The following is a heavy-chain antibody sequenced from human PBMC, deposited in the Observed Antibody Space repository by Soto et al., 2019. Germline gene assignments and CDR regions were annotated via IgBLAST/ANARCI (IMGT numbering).Heavy chain of an antibody. CDR1: GGSISSYY. J-gene: IGHJ6*02. Sequence: QVQLQESGPGLVKPSETLSLSCTVSGGSISSYYWSWFRQSPGKRMEWIGYVHHSWGSSYNPSLQSRVAISLDTSNGQSSLKVTSGTATGRAVYYCARPGFGPLHGLVDVWGQVTTVTVSS. V-gene: IGHV4-59*08. CDR3: ARPGFGPLHGLVDV. CDR2: VHHSWGS. D-gene: IGHD3-10*01.